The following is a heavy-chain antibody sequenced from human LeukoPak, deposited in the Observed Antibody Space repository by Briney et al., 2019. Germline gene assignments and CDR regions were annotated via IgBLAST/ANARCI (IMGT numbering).Heavy chain of an antibody. Sequence: ASVKVSCKTSGYTFTNYAIHWLRQAPGQSLQWLGWSSGDNVHTKYSQEFQGRVTITKDTSASTAYMELSSLESEDKAVYYCARGSGYIINYWGQGTLVTVSS. V-gene: IGHV1-3*02. CDR3: ARGSGYIINY. CDR1: GYTFTNYA. D-gene: IGHD5-12*01. J-gene: IGHJ4*02. CDR2: SSGDNVHT.